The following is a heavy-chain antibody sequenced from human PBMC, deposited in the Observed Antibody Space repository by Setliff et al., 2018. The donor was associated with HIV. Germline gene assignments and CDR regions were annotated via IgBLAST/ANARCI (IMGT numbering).Heavy chain of an antibody. CDR1: GYTFSSFA. Sequence: ASVKVSCKASGYTFSSFAMSWVRQAPGQGLEWVAWISGYNGHTNYAQRFQGRVNVTPDTSTSTGYMELRSLRSDDTAVYFCARVGPFEFDSSGYSEFWGQGTPVTVS. CDR2: ISGYNGHT. J-gene: IGHJ4*02. V-gene: IGHV1-18*01. D-gene: IGHD3-22*01. CDR3: ARVGPFEFDSSGYSEF.